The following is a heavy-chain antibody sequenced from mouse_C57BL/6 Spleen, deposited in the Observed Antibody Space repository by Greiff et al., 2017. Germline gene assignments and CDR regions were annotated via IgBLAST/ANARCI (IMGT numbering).Heavy chain of an antibody. CDR3: ARLGRGNYAMDY. Sequence: VQLQQSGAELVKPGASVKISCKASGYAFSSYWMNWVKQRPGKGLEWIGQIYPGDGDTNYNGKFKGKATLTADKSSSTAYMQLSSLTSEDSAVYFCARLGRGNYAMDYWGQGTSVTVSS. CDR2: IYPGDGDT. D-gene: IGHD4-1*01. V-gene: IGHV1-80*01. CDR1: GYAFSSYW. J-gene: IGHJ4*01.